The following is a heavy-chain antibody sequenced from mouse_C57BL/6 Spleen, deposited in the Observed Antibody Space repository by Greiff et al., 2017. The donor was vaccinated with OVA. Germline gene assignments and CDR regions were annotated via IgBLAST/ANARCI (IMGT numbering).Heavy chain of an antibody. Sequence: QVQLKQPGAELVMPGASVKLSCKASGYTFTSYWMHWVKQRPGQGLEWIGEIDPSDSYTNYNQKFKGKSTLTVDKSSSTAYMQLSSLTSEDSAVYYCARIGAYYSNYEYFDYWGQGTTLTVSS. V-gene: IGHV1-69*01. D-gene: IGHD2-5*01. CDR1: GYTFTSYW. CDR3: ARIGAYYSNYEYFDY. CDR2: IDPSDSYT. J-gene: IGHJ2*01.